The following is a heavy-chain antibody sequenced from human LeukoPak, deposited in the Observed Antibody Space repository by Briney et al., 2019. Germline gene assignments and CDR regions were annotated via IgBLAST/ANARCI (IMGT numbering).Heavy chain of an antibody. CDR2: IYYSGST. V-gene: IGHV4-59*08. J-gene: IGHJ4*02. D-gene: IGHD6-13*01. CDR3: ARSRISAAGTFDY. CDR1: GGSISSYY. Sequence: SETLSLTCTVSGGSISSYYWSWIRQPPGQGLEWIGDIYYSGSTNYNPSLKSRVTISVDTSKNQFSLKLSSVTAADTAVYYCARSRISAAGTFDYWGQGTLVTVSS.